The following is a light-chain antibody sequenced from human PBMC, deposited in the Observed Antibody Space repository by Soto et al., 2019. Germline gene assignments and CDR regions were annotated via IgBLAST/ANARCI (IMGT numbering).Light chain of an antibody. J-gene: IGKJ1*01. CDR2: KAS. V-gene: IGKV1-5*03. Sequence: DIQVTQSPSTLSASVGDTVTITCRASQSISSWLAWYQQKPGKAPKLLIYKASGLESGVPSRFGGSGSGTEFTLTSSSLQPDDFATYYCQQYQNAWTFGQGTRLEIK. CDR1: QSISSW. CDR3: QQYQNAWT.